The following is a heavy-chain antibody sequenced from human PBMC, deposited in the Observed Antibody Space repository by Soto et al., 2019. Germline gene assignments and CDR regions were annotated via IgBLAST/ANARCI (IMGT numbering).Heavy chain of an antibody. CDR1: VFTFGDYG. CDR3: TRGNRTYGMDV. V-gene: IGHV3-49*04. J-gene: IGHJ6*01. D-gene: IGHD3-16*02. Sequence: PGGSLRLSCTGSVFTFGDYGMSWVRRAPGKGLEWVGFIRSKAYGGTTEWAASVRGRFTFSRDDSKRIAYLQMNSLKTEDTGVYWCTRGNRTYGMDVWGQGTTVTVSS. CDR2: IRSKAYGGTT.